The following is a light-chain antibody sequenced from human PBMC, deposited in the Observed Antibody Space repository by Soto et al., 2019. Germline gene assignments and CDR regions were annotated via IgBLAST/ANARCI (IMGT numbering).Light chain of an antibody. CDR3: QQYNSYRT. CDR2: DAS. Sequence: DIQMTQSPSTLSASVGDRVTITCRARQTISIWLAWYQQKPGKAPKLLIYDASILEGGVPSRFSGSGSGTEFTLTISSLQPDDFATYYCQQYNSYRTFGQGTKVDIK. V-gene: IGKV1-5*01. J-gene: IGKJ1*01. CDR1: QTISIW.